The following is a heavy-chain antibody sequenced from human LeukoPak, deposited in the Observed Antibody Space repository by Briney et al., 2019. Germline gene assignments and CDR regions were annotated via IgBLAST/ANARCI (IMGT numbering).Heavy chain of an antibody. J-gene: IGHJ3*02. CDR2: ISYDGSNK. CDR1: GFTFSSYG. D-gene: IGHD3-10*01. Sequence: GGSLRLSCAASGFTFSSYGMHWVRQAPGKGLEWVAVISYDGSNKYYADSVKGRFTISRDNSKNTLYLQMNSLRAEDTAVYYCASPIVRVDFRGAFDIWGQGTMVTVSS. CDR3: ASPIVRVDFRGAFDI. V-gene: IGHV3-30*03.